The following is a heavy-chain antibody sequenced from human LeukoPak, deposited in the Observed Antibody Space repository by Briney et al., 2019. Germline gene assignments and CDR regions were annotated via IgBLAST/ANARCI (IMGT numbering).Heavy chain of an antibody. Sequence: GGSLRLSCAASGITFSSYGMHWVRQAPGKGLEWVSSITSSSSYRYYADSVKGRFTISRDNAKNSLYLQMNSLRAEDTAVYYCAIIAAAGSGSDAFDIWGQGTMLTVSP. D-gene: IGHD6-13*01. J-gene: IGHJ3*02. CDR2: ITSSSSYR. CDR3: AIIAAAGSGSDAFDI. V-gene: IGHV3-21*01. CDR1: GITFSSYG.